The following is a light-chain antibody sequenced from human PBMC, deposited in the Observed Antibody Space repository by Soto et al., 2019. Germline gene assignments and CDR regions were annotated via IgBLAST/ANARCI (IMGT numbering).Light chain of an antibody. CDR3: QQYSDLPMT. J-gene: IGKJ5*01. Sequence: ESVLTQSPGTLSMSQGERATLSCRISQSVSNNYLAWYQQKPGQAPRLLIYGASSRATGVPDRFSGSGSGTDFTLTISRLEPEDFAVYFCQQYSDLPMTFGQGTRLEI. CDR2: GAS. V-gene: IGKV3-20*01. CDR1: QSVSNNY.